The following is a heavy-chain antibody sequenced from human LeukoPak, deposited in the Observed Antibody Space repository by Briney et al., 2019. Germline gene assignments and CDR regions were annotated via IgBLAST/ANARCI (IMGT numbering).Heavy chain of an antibody. CDR1: GYTFTSYD. CDR3: ARAPHYYYMDV. Sequence: ASVKVSCKASGYTFTSYDINWVRQATEQGLEWMGWMNPNSGNIGYAQKFQGRVTMTRNTSISTAHMELSSLRSEDTAVYYCARAPHYYYMDVWGKGTTVTVSS. CDR2: MNPNSGNI. J-gene: IGHJ6*03. V-gene: IGHV1-8*01.